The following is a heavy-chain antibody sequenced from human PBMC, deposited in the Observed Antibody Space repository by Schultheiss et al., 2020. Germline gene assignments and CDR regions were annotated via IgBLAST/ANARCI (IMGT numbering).Heavy chain of an antibody. D-gene: IGHD5-18*01. Sequence: GRSLRLSCAASGFTFSSYSMNWVRQAPGKGLEWVSSISSSSSYIYYADSVKGRFTISRDNAKNSLYLQMNSLRAEDTAVYYCARDMGTAMVTWYFDYWGKGTLVTGSS. J-gene: IGHJ4*02. V-gene: IGHV3-21*01. CDR1: GFTFSSYS. CDR2: ISSSSSYI. CDR3: ARDMGTAMVTWYFDY.